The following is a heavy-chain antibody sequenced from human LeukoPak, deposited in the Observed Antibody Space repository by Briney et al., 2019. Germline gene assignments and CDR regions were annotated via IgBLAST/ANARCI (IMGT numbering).Heavy chain of an antibody. CDR2: IYYSGST. D-gene: IGHD5-12*01. Sequence: SETLSLTCTVSGGSISSYYWSWIRQPPGKGLEWIGYIYYSGSTNYNPSLKSRVTISVDTSKNQFSLKLSSVTAADTAVYYCARLDIVAKNFDYWGQGTLVTVSS. CDR3: ARLDIVAKNFDY. J-gene: IGHJ4*02. V-gene: IGHV4-59*01. CDR1: GGSISSYY.